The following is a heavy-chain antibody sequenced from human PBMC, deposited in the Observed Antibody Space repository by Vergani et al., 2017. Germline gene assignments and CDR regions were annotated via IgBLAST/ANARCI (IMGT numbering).Heavy chain of an antibody. CDR3: AKDFWVTTYAFDI. CDR1: GFTFDDYA. Sequence: EVQLVESGGGLVQPGRSLRLSCAASGFTFDDYAMHWVRHAPGKGLEWVSGISWNSGSIGYADSVKGRFTISRDNAKNSLYLQMNSLRAEDTALYYCAKDFWVTTYAFDIWGQGTMVTVSS. V-gene: IGHV3-9*01. CDR2: ISWNSGSI. D-gene: IGHD4-11*01. J-gene: IGHJ3*02.